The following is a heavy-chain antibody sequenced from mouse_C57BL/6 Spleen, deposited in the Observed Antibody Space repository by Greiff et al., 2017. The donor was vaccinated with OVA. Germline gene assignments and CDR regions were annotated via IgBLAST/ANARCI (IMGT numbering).Heavy chain of an antibody. D-gene: IGHD1-1*01. CDR2: IDPETGGT. Sequence: VQLQQSGAELVRPGASVTLSCKASGYTFTDYEMHWVKQTPVHGLEWIGAIDPETGGTAYNQKFKGKAILTADKSSSTAYMELRSLTSEDSAVYYCTRPTVALDYGGQGTTLTVAS. J-gene: IGHJ2*01. CDR3: TRPTVALDY. V-gene: IGHV1-15*01. CDR1: GYTFTDYE.